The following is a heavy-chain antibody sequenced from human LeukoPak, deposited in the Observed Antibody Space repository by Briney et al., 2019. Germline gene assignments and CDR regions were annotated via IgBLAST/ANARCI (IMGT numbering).Heavy chain of an antibody. CDR2: IYYRGST. CDR3: ARVTYCGGDCYSHPIHY. CDR1: GGSISSGGYY. Sequence: SETLSLTCTVSGGSISSGGYYWSWIRQHPGKGLEGMGYIYYRGSTYYNVSLKRRVTISVDTSKNQFSLKVSSVTAADTAVYYCARVTYCGGDCYSHPIHYWGQGTLVTVSS. J-gene: IGHJ4*02. V-gene: IGHV4-31*03. D-gene: IGHD2-21*02.